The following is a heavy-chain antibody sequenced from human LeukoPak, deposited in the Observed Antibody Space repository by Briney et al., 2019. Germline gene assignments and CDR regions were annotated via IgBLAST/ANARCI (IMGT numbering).Heavy chain of an antibody. D-gene: IGHD1-26*01. CDR1: GFIFSSYW. V-gene: IGHV3-15*01. Sequence: PGGSLRLSCEASGFIFSSYWMGWVRQAPGKGLEWVARIRSRKDGGTGDYAAPVKGRFSVSRDDSKNTMYLQMDSLKTEDTALYYCTTGSYYTTGAFDIWGQGTMVTVSS. J-gene: IGHJ3*02. CDR3: TTGSYYTTGAFDI. CDR2: IRSRKDGGTG.